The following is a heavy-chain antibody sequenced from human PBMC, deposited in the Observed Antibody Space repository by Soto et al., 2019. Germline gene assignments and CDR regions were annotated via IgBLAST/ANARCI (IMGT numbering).Heavy chain of an antibody. J-gene: IGHJ6*02. V-gene: IGHV3-30-3*01. D-gene: IGHD1-1*01. Sequence: GGSLRLSCAASGFTFSNNAMDWVRQAPGKGLEWVAVISYDGSNKYIAESVKGRFTISRDNSKNTLFLQMNSLRAEDTAVYYCARGTTTSALSAMDVWGQGTTVTVSS. CDR2: ISYDGSNK. CDR1: GFTFSNNA. CDR3: ARGTTTSALSAMDV.